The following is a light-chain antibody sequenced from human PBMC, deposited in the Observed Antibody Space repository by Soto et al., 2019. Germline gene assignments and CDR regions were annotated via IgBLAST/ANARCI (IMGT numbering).Light chain of an antibody. CDR3: QQSFSLLLS. J-gene: IGKJ4*01. Sequence: IQLTQSPSSLSASVGDRVTIVCRASESISDYLNWYQLKSGEAPKVLIYSASTLRGGVPSRFSGTGSGTEFTLTISSLQPEDVATCICQQSFSLLLSFGGGTTVEIK. CDR2: SAS. V-gene: IGKV1-39*01. CDR1: ESISDY.